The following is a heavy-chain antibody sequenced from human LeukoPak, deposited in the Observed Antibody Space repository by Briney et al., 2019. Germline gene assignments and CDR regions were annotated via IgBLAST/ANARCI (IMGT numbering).Heavy chain of an antibody. V-gene: IGHV1-69*13. J-gene: IGHJ6*03. CDR1: GGTFSSYA. CDR3: ARAPYSSGGSTNYYYSYYMDV. D-gene: IGHD6-19*01. Sequence: VASVKVSCKASGGTFSSYAVTWVRQAPGQGLEWMAGLIPIFGTADYAQKFQGRVTIAADESTSTAYMELSSLRSEDTAVYYCARAPYSSGGSTNYYYSYYMDVWGTGTTVTVSS. CDR2: LIPIFGTA.